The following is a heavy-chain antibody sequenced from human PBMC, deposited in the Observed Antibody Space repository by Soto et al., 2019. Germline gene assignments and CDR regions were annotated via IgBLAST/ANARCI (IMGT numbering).Heavy chain of an antibody. CDR1: GYTFTGYY. V-gene: IGHV1-2*04. Sequence: ASVKVSCKASGYTFTGYYIHWVRQAPGQGLECMGWINPNSGGTNYAQKFQGWVTMTRDTSISTAYMELSRLRSDDTAVYYCARSMGRITIFGVVIADYYYYGMDVWGQGTTVTVSS. CDR3: ARSMGRITIFGVVIADYYYYGMDV. J-gene: IGHJ6*02. CDR2: INPNSGGT. D-gene: IGHD3-3*01.